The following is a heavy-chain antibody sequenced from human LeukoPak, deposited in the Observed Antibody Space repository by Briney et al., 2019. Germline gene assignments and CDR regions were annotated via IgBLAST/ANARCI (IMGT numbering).Heavy chain of an antibody. Sequence: ASVKVSCKTSGYTFTGYYMQWVRQAPGQGLEWMGGIIPIFGTANYAQKFQGRVTITADESTSTAYMELSSLRSEDTAVYYCARDSSLSGYYHWGQGTLVTVSS. CDR3: ARDSSLSGYYH. CDR1: GYTFTGYY. D-gene: IGHD3-22*01. CDR2: IIPIFGTA. V-gene: IGHV1-69*13. J-gene: IGHJ4*02.